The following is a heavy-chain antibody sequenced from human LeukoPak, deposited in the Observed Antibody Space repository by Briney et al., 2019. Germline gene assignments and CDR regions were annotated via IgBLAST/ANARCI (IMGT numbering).Heavy chain of an antibody. J-gene: IGHJ5*02. Sequence: GRSLRLSCAASGFIFSFYVMHWVRQAPDKGLEWVALISYDGSHKCYADSVKGRFTISRDNSKNTRYLQMNSLRAEDTAVYYCVKGHYDISSWFDPWGQGTLVTVSS. V-gene: IGHV3-30*18. CDR2: ISYDGSHK. CDR3: VKGHYDISSWFDP. D-gene: IGHD3-9*01. CDR1: GFIFSFYV.